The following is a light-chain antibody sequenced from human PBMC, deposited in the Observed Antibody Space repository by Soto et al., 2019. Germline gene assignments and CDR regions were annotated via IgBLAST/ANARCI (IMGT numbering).Light chain of an antibody. V-gene: IGKV3-11*01. CDR2: DAY. CDR3: QQYSNWPLT. CDR1: QSVSSS. J-gene: IGKJ4*01. Sequence: IVLTQSPATLSLSPGERATLSCRASQSVSSSLAWYQQKSGQAPRLLIYDAYDRATGIPARFSGSGSGTDFTLTVSNLEPEDFAVYYCQQYSNWPLTFGGGTKVEIK.